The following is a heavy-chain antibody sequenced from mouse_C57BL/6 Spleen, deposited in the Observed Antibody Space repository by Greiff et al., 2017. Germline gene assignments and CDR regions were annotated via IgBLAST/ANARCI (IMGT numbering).Heavy chain of an antibody. CDR3: ARGVGLLYAMDY. D-gene: IGHD2-3*01. CDR2: IDPSDSYT. CDR1: GYTFTSYW. J-gene: IGHJ4*01. V-gene: IGHV1-50*01. Sequence: QVQLQQPGAELVKPGASVKLSCKASGYTFTSYWMQWVKQRPGQGLEWIGEIDPSDSYTNYNQKFKGKATLTVDTSSSTAYMQLSSLTSEDSAVYYCARGVGLLYAMDYWGQGTSVTVSS.